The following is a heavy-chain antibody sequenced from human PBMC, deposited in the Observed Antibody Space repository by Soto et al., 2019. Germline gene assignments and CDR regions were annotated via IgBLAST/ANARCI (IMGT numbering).Heavy chain of an antibody. CDR2: FSGSGGST. CDR3: AKRYYDSSGYADLDY. D-gene: IGHD3-22*01. V-gene: IGHV3-23*01. J-gene: IGHJ4*02. CDR1: GFTFSSYA. Sequence: GGSLRLSCAASGFTFSSYAMSWVRQAPGKGLEWVSAFSGSGGSTYYADSVKGRFTISRDNSKNTLYLQMNSLRAEDTAVYYCAKRYYDSSGYADLDYWGQGTLVTVSS.